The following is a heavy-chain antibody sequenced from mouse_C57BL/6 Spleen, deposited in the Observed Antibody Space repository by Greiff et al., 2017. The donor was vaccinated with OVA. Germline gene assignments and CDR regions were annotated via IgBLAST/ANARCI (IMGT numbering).Heavy chain of an antibody. Sequence: VQLQQSGPELVKPGASVKIPCKASGYTFTDYNMDWVKQSHGKSLEWIGDINPNNGGTIYNQKFKGKATLTVDKSSSTAYMELRSLTSEDTAVYHCARAFYYYGREAFAYWGQGTLVTVSA. CDR3: ARAFYYYGREAFAY. V-gene: IGHV1-18*01. CDR1: GYTFTDYN. J-gene: IGHJ3*01. D-gene: IGHD1-1*01. CDR2: INPNNGGT.